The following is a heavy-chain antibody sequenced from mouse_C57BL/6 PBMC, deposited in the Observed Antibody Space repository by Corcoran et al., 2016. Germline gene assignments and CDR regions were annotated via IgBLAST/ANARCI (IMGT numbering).Heavy chain of an antibody. J-gene: IGHJ4*01. CDR2: INPNNGGT. V-gene: IGHV1-26*01. D-gene: IGHD2-1*01. Sequence: EVQLQQSGPELVKPGASVKISCKASGYTFTDYYMNWVKQSHGKSLEWIGDINPNNGGTSYNQKFKGKATLTVYKSSSTAYMELRSLTSEDSAVYYCARSAGNYYAMDYWGQGTSVTVSS. CDR1: GYTFTDYY. CDR3: ARSAGNYYAMDY.